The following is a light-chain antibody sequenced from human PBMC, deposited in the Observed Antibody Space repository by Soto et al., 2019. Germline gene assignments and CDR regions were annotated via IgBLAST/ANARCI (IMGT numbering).Light chain of an antibody. CDR1: SSDVGDYNF. J-gene: IGLJ3*02. V-gene: IGLV2-14*01. CDR3: SSYSTSGTLWL. CDR2: EVR. Sequence: QSALTQPASVSGSPGQSITISCTGSSSDVGDYNFVSWYQQHPGKAPTLIIYEVRHRPSGVSSRFSGSKSGKTASLTISGLQTKDEATYYCSSYSTSGTLWLFGGGTKLTVL.